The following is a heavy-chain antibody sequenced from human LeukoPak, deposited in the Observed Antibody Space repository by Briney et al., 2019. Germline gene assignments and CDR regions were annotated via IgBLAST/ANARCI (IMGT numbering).Heavy chain of an antibody. CDR3: ARVAGYCSSTICYKDY. V-gene: IGHV3-21*04. CDR2: ISSSSYI. CDR1: GFTFSSYT. J-gene: IGHJ4*02. Sequence: GGSLRLSCAASGFTFSSYTMNWVRQAPGKGLEWVSSISSSSYIYYADSVKGRFTISRDNAKNSLYLQMNSLRAEDTAAYYCARVAGYCSSTICYKDYWGQGTLVTVSS. D-gene: IGHD2-2*02.